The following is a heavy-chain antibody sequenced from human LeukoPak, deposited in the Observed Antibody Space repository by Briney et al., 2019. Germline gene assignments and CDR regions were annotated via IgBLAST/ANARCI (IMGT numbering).Heavy chain of an antibody. J-gene: IGHJ4*02. Sequence: GGSLRLSCAASGFTFSSYEMNWVRQAPGKGLEWVANIKQDGSEKYYVDSVKGRFTISRDNAKNSLYLQMNSLRAEDTAVYYCARDRVGATGYWGQGTLVTVSS. D-gene: IGHD1-26*01. V-gene: IGHV3-7*01. CDR2: IKQDGSEK. CDR1: GFTFSSYE. CDR3: ARDRVGATGY.